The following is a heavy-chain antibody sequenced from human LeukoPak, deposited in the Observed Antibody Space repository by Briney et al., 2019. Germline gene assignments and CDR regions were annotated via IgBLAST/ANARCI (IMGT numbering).Heavy chain of an antibody. J-gene: IGHJ6*02. Sequence: SETLSLTCAVYGGSFSGYYRSWIRQPPGKGLEWIGEINHSGSTNYNPSLKSRVTISVDTSKNQFSLKLSSVTAADTAVYYCARAPHLLWFGLRYGMDVWGQGTTVTVSS. CDR3: ARAPHLLWFGLRYGMDV. V-gene: IGHV4-34*01. D-gene: IGHD3-10*01. CDR1: GGSFSGYY. CDR2: INHSGST.